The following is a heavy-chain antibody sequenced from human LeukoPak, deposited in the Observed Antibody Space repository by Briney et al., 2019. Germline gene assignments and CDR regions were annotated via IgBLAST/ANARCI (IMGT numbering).Heavy chain of an antibody. CDR1: GGSISSGSYY. V-gene: IGHV4-61*02. Sequence: SETLSLTCTVSGGSISSGSYYWSGIRQPARKGLEWIGRIYTSGSTNYNPSLKSRVTISVDTSKNQFSLKLSSVTAADTAVYYCARESPQTGIAAAGTSHFDYWGQGTLVTVSS. J-gene: IGHJ4*02. D-gene: IGHD6-13*01. CDR2: IYTSGST. CDR3: ARESPQTGIAAAGTSHFDY.